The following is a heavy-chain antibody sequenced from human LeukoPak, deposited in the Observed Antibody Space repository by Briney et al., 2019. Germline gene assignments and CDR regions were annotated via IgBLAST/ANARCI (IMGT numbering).Heavy chain of an antibody. J-gene: IGHJ4*02. CDR3: ARGSTDVDY. CDR1: GYTFTSYG. CDR2: INPKSGGT. Sequence: ASVKVSCKASGYTFTSYGISWVRQAPGQGLEWMGWINPKSGGTRYARKFQGRVTMTRDTSTTTAYMDLSRLGSDDTAVYYCARGSTDVDYWGQGTLVTVSS. D-gene: IGHD1-1*01. V-gene: IGHV1-2*02.